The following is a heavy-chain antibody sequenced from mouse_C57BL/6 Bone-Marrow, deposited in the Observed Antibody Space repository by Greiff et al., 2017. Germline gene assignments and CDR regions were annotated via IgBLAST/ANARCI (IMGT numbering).Heavy chain of an antibody. D-gene: IGHD2-5*01. CDR2: ISAGGGHT. CDR1: GFTFSSYA. V-gene: IGHV5-4*01. CDR3: ARGRTIVTYWYLGV. J-gene: IGHJ1*03. Sequence: DVLLLQSGGGLVKPGASLKLSCAASGFTFSSYAMSWVRQTPEKRLEWVATISAGGGHTYYPDNVKGRSTISRDNAKNNLYLQMSHLKSEDRAMYYCARGRTIVTYWYLGVWGTGTTVTVSS.